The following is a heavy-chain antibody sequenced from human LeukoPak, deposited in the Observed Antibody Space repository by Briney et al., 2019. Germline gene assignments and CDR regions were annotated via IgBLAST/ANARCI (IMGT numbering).Heavy chain of an antibody. J-gene: IGHJ4*02. CDR3: AKGLTMIVVVTLFDY. Sequence: RAGGSLRLSCAASGFTFSSYAMSWVRQAPGKGLEWVSAISGSGGSTYYADSVKGRFTIFRDNSKNTLYLQMNSLRAEDTAVYYCAKGLTMIVVVTLFDYWGQGTLVTVSS. CDR1: GFTFSSYA. V-gene: IGHV3-23*01. CDR2: ISGSGGST. D-gene: IGHD3-22*01.